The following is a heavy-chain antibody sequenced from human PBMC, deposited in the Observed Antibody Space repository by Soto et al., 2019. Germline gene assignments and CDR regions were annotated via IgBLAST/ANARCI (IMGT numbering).Heavy chain of an antibody. J-gene: IGHJ3*02. CDR2: IFPGDSDT. D-gene: IGHD6-13*01. Sequence: ESLKISCKGSGYNFANYWIGWVRQMPGKGLEWMGMIFPGDSDTKNSPSLQGQITMSVDKSDSSAYLQWRSLKASDTAMYYCAAGYTTGPDAFDIWGQGTMVTVS. CDR1: GYNFANYW. V-gene: IGHV5-51*01. CDR3: AAGYTTGPDAFDI.